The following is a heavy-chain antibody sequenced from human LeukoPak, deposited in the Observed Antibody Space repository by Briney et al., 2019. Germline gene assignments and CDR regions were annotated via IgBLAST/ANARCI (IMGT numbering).Heavy chain of an antibody. Sequence: GGSLRLSCVASGFTFSKAWMSWVRQAPGKGLEWVGLIKSKTEGGTTDYAAPVKGRVTISRDDSKNTLYLQMNSLKTEDTAVYYCTTVGLSGYYDGRGYYYFDYWGQGTLVTVSS. CDR3: TTVGLSGYYDGRGYYYFDY. D-gene: IGHD3-22*01. CDR1: GFTFSKAW. V-gene: IGHV3-15*01. CDR2: IKSKTEGGTT. J-gene: IGHJ4*02.